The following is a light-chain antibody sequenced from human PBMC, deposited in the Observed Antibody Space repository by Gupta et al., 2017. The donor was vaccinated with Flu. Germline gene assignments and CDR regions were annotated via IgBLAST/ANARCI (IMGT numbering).Light chain of an antibody. CDR1: QSVSSSY. V-gene: IGKV3-20*01. CDR2: GAS. J-gene: IGKJ4*01. Sequence: RATLSCRASQSVSSSYLAWYQQKPGQAPRLLIYGASSRATGIPDRFSGSGSGTDFTLTISRLEPEDFAVYYCQQYGSSPPVTFGGGTKVEIK. CDR3: QQYGSSPPVT.